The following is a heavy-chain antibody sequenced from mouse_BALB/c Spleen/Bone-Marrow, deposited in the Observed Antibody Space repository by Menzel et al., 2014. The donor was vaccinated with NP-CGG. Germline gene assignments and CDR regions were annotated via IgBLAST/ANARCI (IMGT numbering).Heavy chain of an antibody. V-gene: IGHV1-54*01. CDR3: ARGDYRSYYFDY. CDR2: INPGSGGT. CDR1: GYAFTNYL. Sequence: VKLMESGAELVRPGTSVKVSCKASGYAFTNYLIEWVKRRPGQGLEWIGVINPGSGGTNYNEKFKGKATLTADKSSSTAYMQLSSLTSDDSAVYFCARGDYRSYYFDYWGQGTTLTVSS. D-gene: IGHD2-14*01. J-gene: IGHJ2*01.